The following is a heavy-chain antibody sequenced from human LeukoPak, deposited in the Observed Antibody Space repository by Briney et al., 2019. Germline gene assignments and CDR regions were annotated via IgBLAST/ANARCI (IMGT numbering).Heavy chain of an antibody. CDR2: ISGSGGST. V-gene: IGHV3-23*01. J-gene: IGHJ4*02. D-gene: IGHD3-22*01. Sequence: GGSPRLSCAASGFTFSSYAMSWVRQAPGKGLEWVSAISGSGGSTYYADSVKGRFTISRDNSKNTLYLQMNSLRAEDTAVYYCAKPHSLDYYDSSGYQSPFDYWGQGTLVTVSS. CDR3: AKPHSLDYYDSSGYQSPFDY. CDR1: GFTFSSYA.